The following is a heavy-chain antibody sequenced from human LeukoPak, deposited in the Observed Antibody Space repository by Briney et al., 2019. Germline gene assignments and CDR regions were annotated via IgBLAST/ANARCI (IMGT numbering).Heavy chain of an antibody. D-gene: IGHD3-3*01. CDR1: GGTFSSYA. CDR2: IIPILGIA. V-gene: IGHV1-69*04. CDR3: ARDLGAIFGVVIRVRTFDP. Sequence: ASVKVSCKASGGTFSSYAISWVRQAPGQGLEWMGRIIPILGIANYAQKFQGRVTITADKSTSTAYMELSSLRSEDTAVYYCARDLGAIFGVVIRVRTFDPWGQGTLVTVSS. J-gene: IGHJ5*02.